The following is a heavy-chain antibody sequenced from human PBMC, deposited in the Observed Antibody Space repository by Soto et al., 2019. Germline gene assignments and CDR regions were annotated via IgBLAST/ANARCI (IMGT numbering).Heavy chain of an antibody. J-gene: IGHJ5*02. CDR2: IIPIFGTA. Sequence: SVKVSCKASGGTFSSYAISWVRQAPGQGLEWMGGIIPIFGTANYAQKFQGRVTITAEESKSTAYMELSSLRSEDTAVYYCARVPTIRITGRTTNWFDRWGQGTLVTVYS. V-gene: IGHV1-69*13. D-gene: IGHD1-20*01. CDR1: GGTFSSYA. CDR3: ARVPTIRITGRTTNWFDR.